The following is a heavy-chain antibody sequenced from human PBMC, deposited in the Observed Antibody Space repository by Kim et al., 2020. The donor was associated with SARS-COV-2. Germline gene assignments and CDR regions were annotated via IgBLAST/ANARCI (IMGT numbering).Heavy chain of an antibody. V-gene: IGHV3-30*04. CDR3: AREMGQWLGASSPFDY. J-gene: IGHJ4*02. CDR2: ISYDGSNK. D-gene: IGHD6-19*01. Sequence: GGSLRLSCAASGFTFSSYAMHWVRQAPGKGLEWVAVISYDGSNKYYADSVKGRFTISRDNSKNTLYLQMNSLRAEDTAVYYCAREMGQWLGASSPFDYWGQRTLVTVSS. CDR1: GFTFSSYA.